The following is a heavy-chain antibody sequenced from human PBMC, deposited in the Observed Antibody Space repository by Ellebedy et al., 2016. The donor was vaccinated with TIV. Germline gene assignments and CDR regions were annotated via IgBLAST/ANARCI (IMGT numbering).Heavy chain of an antibody. V-gene: IGHV1-18*04. Sequence: ASVKVSXXASGYNFTSYGISWVRQAPGQGLEWMGWINAGNGNTKYSQKFQGRVTITRDTSASTAYMELSSLRSEDTAVYYCARDPRSINWNYAPDYGMDVWGQGTTVTVSS. CDR1: GYNFTSYG. J-gene: IGHJ6*02. CDR2: INAGNGNT. CDR3: ARDPRSINWNYAPDYGMDV. D-gene: IGHD1-7*01.